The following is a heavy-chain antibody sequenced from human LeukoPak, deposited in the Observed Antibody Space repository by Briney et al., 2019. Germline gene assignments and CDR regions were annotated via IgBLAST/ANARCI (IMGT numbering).Heavy chain of an antibody. V-gene: IGHV1-69*01. CDR2: IIPIFGTA. CDR3: ARSDRYYDTPGY. J-gene: IGHJ4*02. Sequence: SVKVSCKASGGTFSSYAISWVRQAPGQGLEWMGGIIPIFGTANYAQKFQGRVTITADESTSTAYMELSSLRSEDTAVYYCARSDRYYDTPGYWGQGTLVTVSS. D-gene: IGHD3-22*01. CDR1: GGTFSSYA.